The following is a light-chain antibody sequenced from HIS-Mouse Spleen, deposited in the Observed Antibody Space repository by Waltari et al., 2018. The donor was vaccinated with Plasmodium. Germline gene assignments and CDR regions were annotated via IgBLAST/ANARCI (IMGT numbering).Light chain of an antibody. CDR2: LGS. J-gene: IGKJ3*01. Sequence: DIVMTQSPLSLPFTPGEPASIPCRSSQSLLHRNGNNSLDWDLQKPGQSPQLLIYLGSNRASGVPDRVSGSGSGTDFTLKISRVEAEDVGVYYCMQALQTPTFGPGTKVDIK. CDR1: QSLLHRNGNNS. CDR3: MQALQTPT. V-gene: IGKV2-28*01.